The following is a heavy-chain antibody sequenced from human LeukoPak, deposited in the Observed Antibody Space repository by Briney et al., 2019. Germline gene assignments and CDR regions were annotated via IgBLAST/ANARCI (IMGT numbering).Heavy chain of an antibody. V-gene: IGHV3-21*01. D-gene: IGHD6-13*01. J-gene: IGHJ4*02. Sequence: GGSLRLSCAASGLTFRSYSMNWVRQAPGKGLEWVSSISSSSSYIYYADSVKGRFTISRDNAKNSLYLQMNSLRAEDTAVYYCARSAAAGTFFDYWGQGALVTVSS. CDR2: ISSSSSYI. CDR3: ARSAAAGTFFDY. CDR1: GLTFRSYS.